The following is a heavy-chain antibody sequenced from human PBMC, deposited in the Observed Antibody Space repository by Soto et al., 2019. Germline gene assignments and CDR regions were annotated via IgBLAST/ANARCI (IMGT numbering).Heavy chain of an antibody. J-gene: IGHJ4*01. V-gene: IGHV1-8*01. CDR3: ARLAEYCNGIKCYSNFDF. Sequence: GASVKVSCQTSGYNLTHFDIHWVRQAPGRGLVWMGWMNPSSGETGSAQNFQGRFTMSRDNSTRTFYMQLTSLRSEDTAIYYCARLAEYCNGIKCYSNFDFWGRGTQVTVSS. CDR2: MNPSSGET. CDR1: GYNLTHFD. D-gene: IGHD2-15*01.